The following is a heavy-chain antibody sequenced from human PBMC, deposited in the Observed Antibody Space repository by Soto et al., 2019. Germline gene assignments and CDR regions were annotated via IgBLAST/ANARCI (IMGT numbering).Heavy chain of an antibody. D-gene: IGHD3-22*01. V-gene: IGHV3-23*01. CDR3: AKDVEYYDSSGYWGDAFDI. Sequence: EVQLLESGGGLVQPGGSLRLSCAASGFTFSSYAMSWVRQAPGKGLEWVSAISGSGGSTYYADSVKGRFTISRDNSKNTLYLQMNSLRAEDTAVYYCAKDVEYYDSSGYWGDAFDIWGQGTMVTVSS. J-gene: IGHJ3*02. CDR1: GFTFSSYA. CDR2: ISGSGGST.